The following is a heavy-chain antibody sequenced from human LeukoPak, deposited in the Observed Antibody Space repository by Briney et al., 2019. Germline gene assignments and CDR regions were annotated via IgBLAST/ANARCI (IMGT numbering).Heavy chain of an antibody. V-gene: IGHV4-39*01. J-gene: IGHJ6*02. D-gene: IGHD2-2*01. CDR2: IYYSGST. Sequence: SETPSLTCTVSGGSISSSSYYWGWIRQPPGKGLEWIGSIYYSGSTYYNPSLKSRVTISVDTSKNQFSLKLSSVTAADTAVYYCARHVIVVPAAIDYYYGMDVWGQGTTVTVSS. CDR1: GGSISSSSYY. CDR3: ARHVIVVPAAIDYYYGMDV.